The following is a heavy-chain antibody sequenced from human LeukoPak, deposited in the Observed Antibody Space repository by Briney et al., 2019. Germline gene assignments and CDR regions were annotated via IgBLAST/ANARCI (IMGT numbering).Heavy chain of an antibody. CDR1: GYSISSGYY. D-gene: IGHD2-21*02. Sequence: SETLSLTCTVSGYSISSGYYWGWIRQPPGEGLEWIGSIYHSGSTYYNPSLKSRVTISVDTSKNQFSLKLSSVTAADTAVYYCAREWIGGDCYLDWGQGTLVTVSS. CDR2: IYHSGST. V-gene: IGHV4-38-2*02. J-gene: IGHJ4*02. CDR3: AREWIGGDCYLD.